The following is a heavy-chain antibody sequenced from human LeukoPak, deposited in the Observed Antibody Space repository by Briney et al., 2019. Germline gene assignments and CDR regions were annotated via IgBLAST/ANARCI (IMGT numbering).Heavy chain of an antibody. CDR1: GGSFSGYY. D-gene: IGHD3-9*01. CDR3: ARGRLYYDILTGYKTSYYFDY. V-gene: IGHV4-34*01. Sequence: PSETLSLTCAVYGGSFSGYYWSWIRQPPGKGLGWIGEINHSGSTNYNPSLRSRVTISVDTSKNQFSLKLSSVTAADTAVYYCARGRLYYDILTGYKTSYYFDYWGQGTLVTVSS. J-gene: IGHJ4*02. CDR2: INHSGST.